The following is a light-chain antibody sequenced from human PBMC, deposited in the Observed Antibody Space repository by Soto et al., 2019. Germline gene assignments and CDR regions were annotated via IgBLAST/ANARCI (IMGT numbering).Light chain of an antibody. CDR2: RAS. V-gene: IGKV3-15*01. J-gene: IGKJ1*01. Sequence: EIVLTQSPGTLSLSPGETATLSCRSSQSVISSYLAWYQQKPGQPPRLLIQRASTRATGIPARFSGSGSGTEFTLTISSLQSEDFAVYFCQQYNNWPGTFGQGTKVEIK. CDR1: QSVISSY. CDR3: QQYNNWPGT.